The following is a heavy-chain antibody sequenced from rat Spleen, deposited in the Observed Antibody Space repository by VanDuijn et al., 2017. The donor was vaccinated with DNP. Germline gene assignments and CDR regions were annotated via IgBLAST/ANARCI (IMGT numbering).Heavy chain of an antibody. D-gene: IGHD4-3*01. CDR1: GFSLISSG. CDR3: TRDWIRGPFAY. Sequence: QVQLQESGPGLVQPSQTLSLTCPVSGFSLISSGVSWVRQPPGKGLEGIAGISSGGSTFYNSVFKSRLSISRDTSKSQVFLKMNSLQTEDTAVYFCTRDWIRGPFAYWGQGTLVTVSS. J-gene: IGHJ3*01. CDR2: ISSGGST. V-gene: IGHV2S12*01.